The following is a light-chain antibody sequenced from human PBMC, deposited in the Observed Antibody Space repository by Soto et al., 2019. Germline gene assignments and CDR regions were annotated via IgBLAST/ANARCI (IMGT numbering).Light chain of an antibody. CDR1: QSVCSN. CDR2: GAS. CDR3: QQLNSYPIT. V-gene: IGKV3-15*01. Sequence: MTQSPSTLSASVGDRVSITCRASQSVCSNLAWYQQRPGQAPRLLVYGASTRATGIPARFSGSGSGTEFTLTISSLQPEDFATYYCQQLNSYPITFGQGTRLEIK. J-gene: IGKJ5*01.